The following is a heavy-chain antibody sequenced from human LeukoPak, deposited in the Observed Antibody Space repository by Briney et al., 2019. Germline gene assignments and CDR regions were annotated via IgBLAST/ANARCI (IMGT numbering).Heavy chain of an antibody. V-gene: IGHV4-59*12. CDR1: AGSISSYY. D-gene: IGHD5-24*01. J-gene: IGHJ3*02. CDR3: ARDGYNLYAFDI. Sequence: PSETLSLTCTVSAGSISSYYWSWIWQPPGKGREWIGYIHYSGTTNYNPSLKGRVTISMDTSKNQFSLKLTSVTAADTAVYYCARDGYNLYAFDIWGQGTMVTVSS. CDR2: IHYSGTT.